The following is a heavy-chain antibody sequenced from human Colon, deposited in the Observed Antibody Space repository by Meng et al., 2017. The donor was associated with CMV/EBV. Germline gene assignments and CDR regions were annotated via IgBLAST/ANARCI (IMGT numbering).Heavy chain of an antibody. CDR1: GSTFTCYY. D-gene: IGHD3-22*01. V-gene: IGHV1-2*02. CDR3: ATVSSGYYLYFQH. CDR2: INPNSGGT. Sequence: QLQLVKAGDEVKRPGASVKVSCTASGSTFTCYYMHWVRQAPGQGLEWMGWINPNSGGTNYAQKFQGRVTMTRDTSISTAYMELSRLRSDDTAVYYCATVSSGYYLYFQHWGQGTLVTASS. J-gene: IGHJ1*01.